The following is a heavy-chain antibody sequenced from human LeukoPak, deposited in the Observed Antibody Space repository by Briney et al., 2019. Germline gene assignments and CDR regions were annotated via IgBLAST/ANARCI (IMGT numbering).Heavy chain of an antibody. D-gene: IGHD6-19*01. Sequence: GGSLRLSCAASGFTFSDYAMSWVRQAPGKGLEWVSAISGSGGSTYYADSVKGRFTISRDNSRNTLYLQMNSLRAEDTAVYYCAKARLAVADYYYGMDVWGQGTTVTVSS. CDR1: GFTFSDYA. CDR2: ISGSGGST. V-gene: IGHV3-23*01. J-gene: IGHJ6*02. CDR3: AKARLAVADYYYGMDV.